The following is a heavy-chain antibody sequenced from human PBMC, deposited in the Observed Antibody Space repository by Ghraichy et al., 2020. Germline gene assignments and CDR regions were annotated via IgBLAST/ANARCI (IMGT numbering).Heavy chain of an antibody. Sequence: GGSLRLSCAASGFTFSSYSMNWVRQAPGKGLEWVSYISSSSSTIYYADSVKGRFTISRDNAKNSLYLQMNSLRDEDTAVYYCARPIMGDVFTGFDYWGQGTLVTVSS. CDR2: ISSSSSTI. CDR1: GFTFSSYS. J-gene: IGHJ4*02. V-gene: IGHV3-48*02. CDR3: ARPIMGDVFTGFDY. D-gene: IGHD3-16*01.